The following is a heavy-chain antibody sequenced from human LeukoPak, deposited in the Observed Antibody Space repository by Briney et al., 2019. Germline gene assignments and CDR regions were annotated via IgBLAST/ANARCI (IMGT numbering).Heavy chain of an antibody. Sequence: PGGSLRLSCAASGFTFSSYSMNWVRQAPGKGLEWISYISRSSSPIYYADSVKGRFTISRGNAKNSLYLQMNSLRAEDTAVYYCARGAPSSGFNYWGQGTLVTASS. D-gene: IGHD3-22*01. CDR3: ARGAPSSGFNY. J-gene: IGHJ4*02. CDR1: GFTFSSYS. CDR2: ISRSSSPI. V-gene: IGHV3-48*04.